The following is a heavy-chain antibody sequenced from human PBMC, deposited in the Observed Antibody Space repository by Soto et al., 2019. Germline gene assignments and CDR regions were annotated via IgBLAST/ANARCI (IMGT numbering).Heavy chain of an antibody. CDR3: ARDPRASGNSHFDC. J-gene: IGHJ4*02. D-gene: IGHD6-13*01. CDR2: VTSDGSIT. V-gene: IGHV3-74*01. CDR1: GFTFSSYW. Sequence: TGWSLRLSCAASGFTFSSYWMHWVRQAPGKGLVWVSRVTSDGSITTYAASVKGRFTISRDNAKNTLYLQMSGLRAEDTGVYYCARDPRASGNSHFDCWGQGTLVTVSS.